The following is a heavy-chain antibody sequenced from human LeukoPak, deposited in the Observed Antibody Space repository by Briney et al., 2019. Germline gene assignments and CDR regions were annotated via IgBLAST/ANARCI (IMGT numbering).Heavy chain of an antibody. D-gene: IGHD3-10*01. CDR3: ARGLYGSGSYYNSWFDP. J-gene: IGHJ5*02. Sequence: PGGSLRLSCAASGFTFSSYSMNWVRQAPGKGLEWVSSTSSSSSYIYYADSVKGRFTISRDNAKNSLYLQMNSLRAEDTAVYYCARGLYGSGSYYNSWFDPWGQGTLVTVSS. V-gene: IGHV3-21*01. CDR1: GFTFSSYS. CDR2: TSSSSSYI.